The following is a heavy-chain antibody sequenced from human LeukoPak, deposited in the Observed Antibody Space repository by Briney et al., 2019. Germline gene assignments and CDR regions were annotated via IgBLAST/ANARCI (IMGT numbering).Heavy chain of an antibody. CDR1: GYTFTGYY. V-gene: IGHV1-2*02. J-gene: IGHJ5*02. D-gene: IGHD3-9*01. CDR3: ARGGILTGRSYWFDP. Sequence: WASVKVSCKASGYTFTGYYMHWVRQAPGQGLEWMGWINPNSGGTNYAQKFQGRVTMTRDTSISTAYMELSRLRSDDTAVYYCARGGILTGRSYWFDPWGQGTLVTVSS. CDR2: INPNSGGT.